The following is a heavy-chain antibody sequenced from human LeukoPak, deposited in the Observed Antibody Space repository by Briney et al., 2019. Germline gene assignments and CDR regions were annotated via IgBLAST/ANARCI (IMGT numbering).Heavy chain of an antibody. D-gene: IGHD2-15*01. V-gene: IGHV4-34*01. CDR2: INHSGST. Sequence: SETLSLTCAVYGGSFSGYYWSWIRQPPGKGLEWIGEINHSGSTNYNPSLKSRVTISVDTSKNQFSLKLSSVTAADTAVYYCARRGWLDGYLDYWGQGTLVTVSS. CDR1: GGSFSGYY. J-gene: IGHJ4*02. CDR3: ARRGWLDGYLDY.